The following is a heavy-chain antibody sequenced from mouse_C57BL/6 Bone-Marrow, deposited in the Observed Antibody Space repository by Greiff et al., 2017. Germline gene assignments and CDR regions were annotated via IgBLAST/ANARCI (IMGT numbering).Heavy chain of an antibody. J-gene: IGHJ2*01. Sequence: QVQLQQPGAELVMPGASVKLSCKASGYTFTSYWMHWVKQRPGQGLEWIGEIDPSGSYTNYNQKFKGKSTLTVDKSSSTAYMQLSSLTSEDSAVYYCASQARSTFYFDYWGQGTTLTVSA. CDR1: GYTFTSYW. CDR2: IDPSGSYT. V-gene: IGHV1-69*01. CDR3: ASQARSTFYFDY. D-gene: IGHD2-1*01.